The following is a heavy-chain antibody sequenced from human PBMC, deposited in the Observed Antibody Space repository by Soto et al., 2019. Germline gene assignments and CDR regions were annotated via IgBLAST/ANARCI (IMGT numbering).Heavy chain of an antibody. V-gene: IGHV4-59*12. D-gene: IGHD3-10*01. CDR1: AESFSSFP. J-gene: IGHJ2*01. Sequence: ASETLSLTCTVSAESFSSFPWSWVRQPPGKGLEWIGYTFYRGVTYYNPSLSSRATISIDTSKNQFSLKLSSVTAADTAVYYCARGHRYYGSGSYYIKTPGNWYFDLWGRGTLVTVSS. CDR2: TFYRGVT. CDR3: ARGHRYYGSGSYYIKTPGNWYFDL.